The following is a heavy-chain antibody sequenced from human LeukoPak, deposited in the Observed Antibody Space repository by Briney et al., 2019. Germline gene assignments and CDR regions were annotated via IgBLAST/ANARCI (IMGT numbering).Heavy chain of an antibody. D-gene: IGHD3-16*01. Sequence: ASVKVSCKESGYTFTSYYMHWVRQAPGQGLEWMGIINPSGGSTSYAQKFPGRVTMTRDTSTSTVYMELSGLRSEDTAVYYCAPTISPLGDAFDIWGQGTMVTVSS. V-gene: IGHV1-46*01. J-gene: IGHJ3*02. CDR1: GYTFTSYY. CDR3: APTISPLGDAFDI. CDR2: INPSGGST.